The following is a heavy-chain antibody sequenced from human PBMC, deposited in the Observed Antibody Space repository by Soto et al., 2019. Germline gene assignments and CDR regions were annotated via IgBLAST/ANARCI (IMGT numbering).Heavy chain of an antibody. CDR3: AGQRRITRIVVVPPGALDI. Sequence: MSLTCTVSGGSISSGDYYWSWIRQPPGKGLGWIGDIYYSGSTYYNPSLKSRVTISVDTSKNQFSLKLSSVTAADTAVYYCAGQRRITRIVVVPPGALDIWGQGTMVTVSS. CDR1: GGSISSGDYY. V-gene: IGHV4-30-4*01. D-gene: IGHD3-22*01. CDR2: IYYSGST. J-gene: IGHJ3*02.